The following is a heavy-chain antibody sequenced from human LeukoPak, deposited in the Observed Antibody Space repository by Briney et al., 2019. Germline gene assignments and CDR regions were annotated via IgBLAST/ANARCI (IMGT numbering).Heavy chain of an antibody. CDR3: ARALQGSGYYMSWFDP. V-gene: IGHV4-34*01. J-gene: IGHJ5*02. D-gene: IGHD3-3*01. Sequence: ASETLSLTCAVYGGSFSGYYWSWIRQPPGKGLEWIGEINHSGSTNYNPSLKSRVTISVDTPKNQFSLKLSSVTAADTAVYYCARALQGSGYYMSWFDPWGQGTLVTVSS. CDR1: GGSFSGYY. CDR2: INHSGST.